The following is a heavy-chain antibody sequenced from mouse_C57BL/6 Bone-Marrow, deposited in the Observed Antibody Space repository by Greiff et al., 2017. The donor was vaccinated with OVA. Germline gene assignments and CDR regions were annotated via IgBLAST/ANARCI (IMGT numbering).Heavy chain of an antibody. CDR3: AREEYYYGSKSWFAY. CDR2: IYPRDGST. Sequence: QVQLQQSGPELVKPGASVKLSCKASGYTFTSYDINWVKQRPGQGLEWIGWIYPRDGSTKYNEKFKGKATLTVDTSSSTAYMELHSLTSEDSAVYFCAREEYYYGSKSWFAYWGQGTLVTVSA. CDR1: GYTFTSYD. J-gene: IGHJ3*01. D-gene: IGHD1-1*01. V-gene: IGHV1-85*01.